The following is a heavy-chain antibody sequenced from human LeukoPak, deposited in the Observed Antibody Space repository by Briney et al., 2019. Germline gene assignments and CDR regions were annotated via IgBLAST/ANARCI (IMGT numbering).Heavy chain of an antibody. CDR3: ARDESSSSSFDY. CDR2: ISSSSGYI. V-gene: IGHV3-21*01. Sequence: GGSLRLSCAASGFTFSSYSMNWVRQAPGKGLEWVSSISSSSGYIYYADSVKGRFTISRDNAKNSLYLQMNSLRAEDTAVYYCARDESSSSSFDYWGLGTLVTVSS. CDR1: GFTFSSYS. J-gene: IGHJ4*02. D-gene: IGHD6-6*01.